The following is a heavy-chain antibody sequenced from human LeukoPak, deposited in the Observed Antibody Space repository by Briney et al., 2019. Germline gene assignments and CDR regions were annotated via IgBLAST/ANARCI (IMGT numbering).Heavy chain of an antibody. J-gene: IGHJ6*02. D-gene: IGHD3-22*01. CDR2: ISSSSSYT. CDR1: GFTFSDYY. V-gene: IGHV3-11*05. Sequence: PGGSLRLSCAASGFTFSDYYMSWLRQAPGKGLEWVSYISSSSSYTNYADSVKGRFTISRDNAKNSLYLQMNSLRAEDTAVYYCARVYDSSGYYPNYYYYGMDVWGQGTTVTVSS. CDR3: ARVYDSSGYYPNYYYYGMDV.